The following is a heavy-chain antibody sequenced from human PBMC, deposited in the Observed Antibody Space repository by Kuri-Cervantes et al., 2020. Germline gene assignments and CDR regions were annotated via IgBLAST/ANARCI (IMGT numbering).Heavy chain of an antibody. CDR3: AKDSLPRIAAAGTDGMDV. J-gene: IGHJ6*02. Sequence: GESLKISCAASGFTVSSNYMSWVRQAPGKGLEWVSVIYSGGSTYYADSVKGRFTISRDNSKNTLYLQMNSLRAEDTAVYYCAKDSLPRIAAAGTDGMDVWGQGTTVTVSS. V-gene: IGHV3-53*01. CDR2: IYSGGST. D-gene: IGHD6-13*01. CDR1: GFTVSSNY.